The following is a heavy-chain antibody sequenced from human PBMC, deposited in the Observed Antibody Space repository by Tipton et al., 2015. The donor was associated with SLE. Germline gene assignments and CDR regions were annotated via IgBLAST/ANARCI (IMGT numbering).Heavy chain of an antibody. J-gene: IGHJ4*02. CDR1: GFTFSSYS. Sequence: SLRLSCAASGFTFSSYSMNWVRQAPGKGLEWVSFISRGGGATIYYADSVKGRFTISRDNAKTSLYLQMNTLRAEDTAVYYCARSLPVAGISFDYWGQGTLVTVSS. V-gene: IGHV3-48*01. CDR3: ARSLPVAGISFDY. D-gene: IGHD6-19*01. CDR2: ISRGGGATI.